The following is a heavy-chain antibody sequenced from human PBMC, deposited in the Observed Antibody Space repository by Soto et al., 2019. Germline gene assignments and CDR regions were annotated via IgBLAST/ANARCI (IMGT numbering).Heavy chain of an antibody. Sequence: ASVKVSCKASGYTFTSYAMHWVRQAPGQRLEWMGWINAGNGNTKYSQKFQGRVTITRDTSASTAYMELSSLRSEDTAVYYCARVFSTAYCGGDCYLYFQHWGQGTLVTVSS. V-gene: IGHV1-3*01. CDR2: INAGNGNT. D-gene: IGHD2-21*02. J-gene: IGHJ1*01. CDR1: GYTFTSYA. CDR3: ARVFSTAYCGGDCYLYFQH.